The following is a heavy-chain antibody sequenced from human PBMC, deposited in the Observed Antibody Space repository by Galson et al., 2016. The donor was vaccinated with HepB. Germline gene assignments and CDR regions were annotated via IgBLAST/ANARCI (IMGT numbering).Heavy chain of an antibody. CDR2: ITGSGSNT. CDR3: GRGCSKDYYHMDV. CDR1: GFPFSSYV. D-gene: IGHD2-2*01. Sequence: SLRLSCAASGFPFSSYVMRWVRQAPGKGLEWVSSITGSGSNTYYADTVKGRFTISRDNSKNTLYVQMNSLRVEDTAIYYCGRGCSKDYYHMDVWGRGTTVTVSS. V-gene: IGHV3-23*01. J-gene: IGHJ6*03.